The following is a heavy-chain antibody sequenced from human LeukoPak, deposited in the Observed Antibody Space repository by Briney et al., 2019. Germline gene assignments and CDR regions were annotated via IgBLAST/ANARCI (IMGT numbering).Heavy chain of an antibody. CDR1: GYTFTSYD. Sequence: ASVKVSCKASGYTFTSYDINWVRQATGQGLEWMGWMNPNSGNTGYAQKFQGRVTMTRDTSISTAYMELSSLRSEDTAVYYCARHYGSGSFYYYYGMDVWGQGTTVTVSS. CDR2: MNPNSGNT. V-gene: IGHV1-8*01. CDR3: ARHYGSGSFYYYYGMDV. D-gene: IGHD3-10*01. J-gene: IGHJ6*02.